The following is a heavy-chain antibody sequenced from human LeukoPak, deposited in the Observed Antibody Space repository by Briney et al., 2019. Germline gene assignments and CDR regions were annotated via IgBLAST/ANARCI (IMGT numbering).Heavy chain of an antibody. Sequence: PGGSLRLSCVASGFTFSSYAMHWVRQAPGKGLEWVAVISCDGSNKYYADSVKGRFTISRDNSKNTLYLQMNSLRAEDTAVYYCAKVGKTENYYGSGRFSYYYYMDVWGKGTTVTISS. CDR2: ISCDGSNK. CDR3: AKVGKTENYYGSGRFSYYYYMDV. CDR1: GFTFSSYA. V-gene: IGHV3-30*04. D-gene: IGHD3-10*01. J-gene: IGHJ6*03.